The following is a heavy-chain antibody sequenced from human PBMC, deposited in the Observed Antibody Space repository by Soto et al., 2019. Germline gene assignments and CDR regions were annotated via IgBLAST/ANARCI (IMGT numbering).Heavy chain of an antibody. Sequence: ESVPTLVNPTETLTLTCTVSGFSLSNARMGVSWIRQPPGKALEWLAHIFSNDEKSYSTSLKSRLTISKDTSKSQVVLTMTNMDPVDTATYYCARIRDSSGWYYYYYGMDVWGQGTTVTVSS. CDR2: IFSNDEK. V-gene: IGHV2-26*01. J-gene: IGHJ6*02. D-gene: IGHD6-19*01. CDR3: ARIRDSSGWYYYYYGMDV. CDR1: GFSLSNARMG.